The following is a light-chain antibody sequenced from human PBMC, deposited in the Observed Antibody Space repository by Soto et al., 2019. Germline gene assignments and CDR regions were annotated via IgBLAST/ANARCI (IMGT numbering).Light chain of an antibody. Sequence: QSVLTQPASVSGSPGQSITISCTGTSSDVGAYNYVSWYQQHPVKAPKLMISEVSNRPSGVSNRFSGSKSGNTASLTISGLQAEDEADYYCSSYTSSNTLVFGGGTKLTVL. CDR3: SSYTSSNTLV. CDR1: SSDVGAYNY. J-gene: IGLJ2*01. V-gene: IGLV2-14*01. CDR2: EVS.